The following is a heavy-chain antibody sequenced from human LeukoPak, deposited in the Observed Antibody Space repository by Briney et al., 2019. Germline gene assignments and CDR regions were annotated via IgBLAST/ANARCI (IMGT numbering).Heavy chain of an antibody. CDR3: ARADPYDSSLFFVL. D-gene: IGHD3-16*01. V-gene: IGHV4-59*01. CDR2: IHHSGNT. CDR1: GATIQTNF. J-gene: IGHJ4*02. Sequence: SETLSLTCTVSGATIQTNFRSWLRQPPGKGLEWIGYIHHSGNTNYNPSLRSRVTILIDTPTNQFSLRLNSVTAADTALYYCARADPYDSSLFFVLWGEGILVTVSS.